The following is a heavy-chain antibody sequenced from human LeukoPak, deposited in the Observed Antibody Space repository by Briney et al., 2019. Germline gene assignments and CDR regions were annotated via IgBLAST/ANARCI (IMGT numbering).Heavy chain of an antibody. D-gene: IGHD1-1*01. J-gene: IGHJ5*02. CDR3: VRNDPTVLYDNRGYSYSWFDP. CDR2: IYHSGNT. Sequence: PSETLSLTCAVSGASISSSNWWSWVRQPPGKGLEWLGEIYHSGNTNYNPSLKSRVTISADTSKKQFSVKLTSVTAADTAVYYCVRNDPTVLYDNRGYSYSWFDPWGQGTLVTVSS. V-gene: IGHV4-4*02. CDR1: GASISSSNW.